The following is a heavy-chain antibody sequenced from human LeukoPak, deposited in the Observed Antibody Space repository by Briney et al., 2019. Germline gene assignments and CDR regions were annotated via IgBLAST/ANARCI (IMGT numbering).Heavy chain of an antibody. CDR1: GFTFSSYW. D-gene: IGHD3-22*01. Sequence: GGSLRLSCAASGFTFSSYWMHWVRQAPGKGLVWVSRINSDGSSTSYADSVKGRFTISRDNSKNTLYLQMNSLRAEDTALYYCAKDTSDYYDSSGYYYSAPPGAFDIWGQGTMVTVSS. CDR2: INSDGSST. J-gene: IGHJ3*02. CDR3: AKDTSDYYDSSGYYYSAPPGAFDI. V-gene: IGHV3-74*01.